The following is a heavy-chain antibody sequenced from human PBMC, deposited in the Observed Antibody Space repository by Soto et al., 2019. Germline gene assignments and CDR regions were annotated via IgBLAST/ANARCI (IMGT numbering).Heavy chain of an antibody. J-gene: IGHJ4*02. CDR2: ISYDGSNK. CDR1: GFTFSSYA. Sequence: QTVGSLRLSCAASGFTFSSYAMHWVRQAPGKGLEWVAVISYDGSNKYYADSVKGRFTISRDNSKNTLYLQMNSLRAEDTAVYYCARAPERYGYFDYWGQGTLVTVSS. CDR3: ARAPERYGYFDY. D-gene: IGHD4-17*01. V-gene: IGHV3-30-3*01.